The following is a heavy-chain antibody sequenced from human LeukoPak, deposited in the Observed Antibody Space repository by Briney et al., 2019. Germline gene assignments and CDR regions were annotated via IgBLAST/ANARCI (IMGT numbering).Heavy chain of an antibody. Sequence: GGSLRLSCTASGFTFRDYTMSWFRQAPGEGREWVGFLTTKAYGGTTGYAASVRGRFTISRDDSKSIAYLQMNSLRTEDTAVYYCARGGYQFEHWGQGTLVTVSS. D-gene: IGHD3-16*02. J-gene: IGHJ4*02. CDR3: ARGGYQFEH. CDR1: GFTFRDYT. CDR2: LTTKAYGGTT. V-gene: IGHV3-49*03.